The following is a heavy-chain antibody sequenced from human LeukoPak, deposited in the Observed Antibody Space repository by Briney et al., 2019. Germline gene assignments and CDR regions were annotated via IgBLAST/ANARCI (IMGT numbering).Heavy chain of an antibody. J-gene: IGHJ4*02. CDR3: ARDPSPLRFLEWLLDY. CDR2: ISYGGSNK. Sequence: PGRSLRLSCAASGFTFSSYAMHWVRQAPGKGLEWVAVISYGGSNKYYADSVKGRFTISRDNSKNTLYLQMNSLRAEDTAVYYCARDPSPLRFLEWLLDYWGQGTLVTVSS. CDR1: GFTFSSYA. D-gene: IGHD3-3*01. V-gene: IGHV3-30*04.